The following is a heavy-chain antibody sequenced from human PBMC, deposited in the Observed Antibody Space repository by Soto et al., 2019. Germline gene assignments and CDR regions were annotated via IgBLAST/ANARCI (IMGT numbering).Heavy chain of an antibody. CDR1: GGSFSGYY. Sequence: QVQLQQWGAGLLKPSETLSLTCAVYGGSFSGYYWHWIRQHPGKGLEWIGEIDHSGYTNYNPSLKSRVTISVDTSKNQFALRLTSVTAADAAVYYCARVRDWFDPWGQGTLVTVSS. CDR2: IDHSGYT. J-gene: IGHJ5*02. V-gene: IGHV4-34*01. D-gene: IGHD3-3*01. CDR3: ARVRDWFDP.